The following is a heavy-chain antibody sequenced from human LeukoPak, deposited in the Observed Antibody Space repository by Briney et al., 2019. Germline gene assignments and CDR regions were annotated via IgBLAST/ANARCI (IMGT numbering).Heavy chain of an antibody. Sequence: SETLSLTCAVYGGSFSGYYWSWIRQPPGKGLEWIGEINHSGSTNYNPSLKSRVTISVDTSKNQFSLKLSSVTAADTAVYYCARSIEMATIIFDYWGQGTLVTVSS. CDR2: INHSGST. V-gene: IGHV4-34*01. CDR3: ARSIEMATIIFDY. D-gene: IGHD5-24*01. J-gene: IGHJ4*02. CDR1: GGSFSGYY.